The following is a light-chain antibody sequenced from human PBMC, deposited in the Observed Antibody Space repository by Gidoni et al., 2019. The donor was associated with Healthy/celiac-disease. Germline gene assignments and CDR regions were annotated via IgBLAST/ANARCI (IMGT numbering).Light chain of an antibody. V-gene: IGLV3-25*03. Sequence: SYELTQPHSVSVSPGQTARITCSGDALPKQYAYWYQQKPGQAPVLVIYTDSERPSGIPERFSGSSSGTTVTLTVSGVQAEDEADYYCQSADSSGTYVVFGGGTKLTVL. CDR1: ALPKQY. J-gene: IGLJ2*01. CDR3: QSADSSGTYVV. CDR2: TDS.